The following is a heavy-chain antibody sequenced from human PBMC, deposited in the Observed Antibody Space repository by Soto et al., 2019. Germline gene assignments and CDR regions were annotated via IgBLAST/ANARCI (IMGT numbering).Heavy chain of an antibody. V-gene: IGHV3-11*01. D-gene: IGHD6-13*01. CDR1: GFSFSDYY. CDR2: IDFTSNSI. J-gene: IGHJ4*02. CDR3: ARDIEPPGLFFDY. Sequence: GGSLRLSCAASGFSFSDYYMSRIRQAPGKGLEWVSYIDFTSNSIYYADSVKGRFTISRDNAKNSLYLQMNSLRAEDTAVYYCARDIEPPGLFFDYWGQGTLVTVSS.